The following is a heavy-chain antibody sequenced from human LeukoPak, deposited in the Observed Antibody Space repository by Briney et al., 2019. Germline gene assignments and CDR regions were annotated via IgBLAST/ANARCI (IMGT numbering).Heavy chain of an antibody. D-gene: IGHD1-1*01. CDR3: AREGTGIFDDAFDI. CDR1: GFTFSDYY. J-gene: IGHJ3*02. Sequence: KTGGSLRLSCAASGFTFSDYYMSWIRQAPGKGLEWVSYISGSTSHTNYVDSVKGRFTISRDNAKNSLYLQMNSLRAEDTAVYYCAREGTGIFDDAFDIWGQGTMATVSS. CDR2: ISGSTSHT. V-gene: IGHV3-11*05.